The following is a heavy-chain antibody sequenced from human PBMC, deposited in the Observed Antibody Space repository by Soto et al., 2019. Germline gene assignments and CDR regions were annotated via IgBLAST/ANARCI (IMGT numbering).Heavy chain of an antibody. D-gene: IGHD1-1*01. CDR2: IYATGTT. CDR1: GASISGFY. Sequence: SETLSLTCTVSGASISGFYWSWIRKSAVKGLEWIGRIYATGTTDYNPSLKSRVMMSVDTSKNQLSLKLSSVTAADTAVYYCARDHAGQRYFDYWAQGTLVTVSS. V-gene: IGHV4-4*07. CDR3: ARDHAGQRYFDY. J-gene: IGHJ4*02.